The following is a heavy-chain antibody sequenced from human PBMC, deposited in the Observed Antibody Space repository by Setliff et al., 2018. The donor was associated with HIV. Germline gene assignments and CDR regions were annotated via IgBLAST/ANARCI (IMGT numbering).Heavy chain of an antibody. D-gene: IGHD2-2*01. Sequence: SETLSLTCTASYATLSTADYYWTWIRQPPGKGLEWIGFVSYTGTTRYSPSLRSRISISIDASKNKFSMQLSSVTAADTAVYYCARQSTTSRDFDSWGQGTLVTVSS. CDR2: VSYTGTT. CDR1: YATLSTADYY. V-gene: IGHV4-30-4*01. J-gene: IGHJ4*02. CDR3: ARQSTTSRDFDS.